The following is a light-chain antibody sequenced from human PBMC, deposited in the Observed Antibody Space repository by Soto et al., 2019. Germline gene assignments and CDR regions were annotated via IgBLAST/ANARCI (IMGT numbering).Light chain of an antibody. Sequence: SYELTQPPSVSVAPGKTARITCGGTNIGSKSGHWYQQKPGQAPVLVIYYDSDRPSGIPERFSGSNSGNTATLTISRVEAGDEADYYCQVWDSSSDHPHVVFGGGTKLTVL. CDR3: QVWDSSSDHPHVV. CDR1: NIGSKS. V-gene: IGLV3-21*04. CDR2: YDS. J-gene: IGLJ2*01.